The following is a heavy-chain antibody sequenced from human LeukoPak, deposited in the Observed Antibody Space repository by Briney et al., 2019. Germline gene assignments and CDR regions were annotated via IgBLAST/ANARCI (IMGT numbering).Heavy chain of an antibody. D-gene: IGHD6-6*01. Sequence: GGSLRLSCAASGFTFSNYAMNWVRQAPGKGLEWVSVLSRDGTTTYYADSVKGRFTISRDNSKNTLYLQMSSLRAEDTAVYYCAKYQEASSRRFDYWGQGTLVTVSS. CDR2: LSRDGTTT. V-gene: IGHV3-23*01. CDR3: AKYQEASSRRFDY. J-gene: IGHJ4*02. CDR1: GFTFSNYA.